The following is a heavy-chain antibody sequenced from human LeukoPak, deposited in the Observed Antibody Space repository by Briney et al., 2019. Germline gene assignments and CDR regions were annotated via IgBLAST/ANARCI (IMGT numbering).Heavy chain of an antibody. J-gene: IGHJ6*03. CDR2: IVVGSGKT. V-gene: IGHV1-58*02. D-gene: IGHD2-21*02. Sequence: ASVKVSCKASGFTFTSSAMQWVRQARGHRLEWIGWIVVGSGKTNYAQKFQERVTITRDMSTSTAYMELSSLRSEDTAVYYCAAQTNLVTANAPYYYYYMDVWGKGTTVTISS. CDR1: GFTFTSSA. CDR3: AAQTNLVTANAPYYYYYMDV.